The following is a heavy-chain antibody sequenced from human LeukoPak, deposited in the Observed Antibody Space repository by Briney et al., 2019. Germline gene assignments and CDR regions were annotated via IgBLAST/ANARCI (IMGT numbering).Heavy chain of an antibody. Sequence: KTGGSLRLSCAASGFTFSSYSRTWVRQPPGKGLEWVSSISSSSSYIYYADSVTGSLSTSTDNATNSLYLQMNSLRAAHTAVSYCASGAYAAIFDYWGQGTLVTPSS. CDR3: ASGAYAAIFDY. D-gene: IGHD2-21*01. CDR1: GFTFSSYS. J-gene: IGHJ4*02. CDR2: ISSSSSYI. V-gene: IGHV3-21*01.